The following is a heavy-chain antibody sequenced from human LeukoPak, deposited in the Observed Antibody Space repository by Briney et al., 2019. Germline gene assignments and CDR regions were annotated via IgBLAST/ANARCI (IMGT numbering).Heavy chain of an antibody. CDR2: IIPIFGTA. CDR1: GYTFTSYG. D-gene: IGHD6-19*01. CDR3: AKTPNSGWYEGDFDY. Sequence: SVKVSCMASGYTFTSYGISWVRQAPGQGLEWMGRIIPIFGTANYAQKFQGRVTITTDESTSTAYMELSSLRSEDTAVYYCAKTPNSGWYEGDFDYWGQGTLVTVSS. J-gene: IGHJ4*02. V-gene: IGHV1-69*05.